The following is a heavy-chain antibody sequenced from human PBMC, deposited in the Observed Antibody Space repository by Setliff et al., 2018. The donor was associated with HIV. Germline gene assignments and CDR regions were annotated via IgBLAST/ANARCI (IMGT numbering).Heavy chain of an antibody. V-gene: IGHV1-46*01. CDR3: ARDRLIYYDSSGLDAFDI. CDR2: INPSGGST. J-gene: IGHJ3*02. CDR1: GYTFTSYY. Sequence: ASVKVSCKASGYTFTSYYMHWVRQAPGQGLEWMGIINPSGGSTSYAQKFQGRATMTRNTSISTVYMELRSLRYEDTAVYYCARDRLIYYDSSGLDAFDIWGQGTMVTVSS. D-gene: IGHD3-22*01.